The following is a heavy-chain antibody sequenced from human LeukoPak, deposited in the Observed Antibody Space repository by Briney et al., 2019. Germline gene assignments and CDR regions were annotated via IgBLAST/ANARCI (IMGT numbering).Heavy chain of an antibody. D-gene: IGHD2-15*01. V-gene: IGHV1-18*04. Sequence: ASVKVSCKASGYTFINYGITWVRQAPGQGLEWMGWISVHNDNTDYAQNLQGRVTITTDTSTSTAYMELRSLRSDDTAVYFCARGGRYCSSASCRNPLGYCSGGSCHSELDPWGQGTLVTVSS. CDR1: GYTFINYG. CDR2: ISVHNDNT. CDR3: ARGGRYCSSASCRNPLGYCSGGSCHSELDP. J-gene: IGHJ5*02.